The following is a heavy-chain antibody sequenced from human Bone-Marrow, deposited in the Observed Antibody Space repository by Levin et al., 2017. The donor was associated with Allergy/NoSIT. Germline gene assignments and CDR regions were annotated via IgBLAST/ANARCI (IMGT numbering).Heavy chain of an antibody. V-gene: IGHV3-66*01. CDR1: GFTVSSNY. CDR3: ARDGPRASYYYYGMDV. J-gene: IGHJ6*02. Sequence: GGSLRLSCEASGFTVSSNYMSWVRQAPGKGLEWVSVIYSNGRTYYADSVKGRFTISRDNSKNTLYLQMNSLRAEDTAVYFCARDGPRASYYYYGMDVWGQGTTVTVSS. CDR2: IYSNGRT.